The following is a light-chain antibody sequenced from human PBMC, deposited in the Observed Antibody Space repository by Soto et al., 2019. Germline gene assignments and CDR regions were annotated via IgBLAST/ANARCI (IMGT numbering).Light chain of an antibody. Sequence: EFELTQSPSTLSLSPEETATLSCRASQSVDKFLAWYQQRPGQPPRLLIFDSSNRATGVPVRFSGSGSGTVFTLTIGSLEPEDSAVYYCQQRKHWPPITFGQGTRLEIK. V-gene: IGKV3-11*01. CDR1: QSVDKF. J-gene: IGKJ5*01. CDR3: QQRKHWPPIT. CDR2: DSS.